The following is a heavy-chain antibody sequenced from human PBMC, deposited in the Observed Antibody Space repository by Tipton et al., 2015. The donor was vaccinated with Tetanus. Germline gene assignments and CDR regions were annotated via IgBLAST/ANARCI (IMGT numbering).Heavy chain of an antibody. CDR2: ICSGSST. CDR1: GFIISDKC. Sequence: GSLRLSCAASGFIISDKCISWVRQAPGKGLEWVSNICSGSSTYYADSVKGRFTISRDNSKNTVFLDMSNLRAEDTALYYCAKDFEWSFDYWGQGTRVTVSS. J-gene: IGHJ4*02. V-gene: IGHV3-53*01. CDR3: AKDFEWSFDY. D-gene: IGHD3-3*01.